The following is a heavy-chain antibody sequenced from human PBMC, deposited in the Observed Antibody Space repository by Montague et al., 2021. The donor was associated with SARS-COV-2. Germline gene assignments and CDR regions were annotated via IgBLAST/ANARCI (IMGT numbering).Heavy chain of an antibody. V-gene: IGHV4-61*02. CDR1: GDSIGSGSYY. Sequence: TLSLTCSVSGDSIGSGSYYWSWIRRAAGEGLEWIGRIYTSGRTDYNPSLINRVIISLDTSKNQFSLKLSSVTAADTAVYYCARGAPTITMIVVVFTGAGWYFDLWGRGTLVTVSS. D-gene: IGHD3-22*01. CDR2: IYTSGRT. CDR3: ARGAPTITMIVVVFTGAGWYFDL. J-gene: IGHJ2*01.